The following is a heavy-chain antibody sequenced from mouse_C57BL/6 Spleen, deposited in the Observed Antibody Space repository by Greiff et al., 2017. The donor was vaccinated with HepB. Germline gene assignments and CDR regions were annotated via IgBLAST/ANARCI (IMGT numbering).Heavy chain of an antibody. Sequence: DVKLVESGGGLVKPGGSLKLSCAASGFTFSSYAMSWVRQTPEKRLEWVATISGGGSYTYYPDNVTGRFTISRDNAKNNLYLQMSHLKSEDTAMEDGASDDGSSDWYVDDWGTGTTVTVSS. V-gene: IGHV5-4*03. CDR3: ASDDGSSDWYVDD. D-gene: IGHD1-1*01. CDR1: GFTFSSYA. J-gene: IGHJ1*03. CDR2: ISGGGSYT.